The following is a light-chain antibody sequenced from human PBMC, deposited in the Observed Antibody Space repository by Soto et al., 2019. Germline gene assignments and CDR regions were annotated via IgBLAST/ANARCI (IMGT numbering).Light chain of an antibody. CDR3: QKYGSSFT. J-gene: IGKJ3*01. CDR2: GAS. V-gene: IGKV3-20*01. Sequence: EIVLTQSPGTLSLSPGVRATLSCRASQSVSSNYLAWYQHKPGQAPRLLIYGASSRATGIPDRFSGSGSGTDFTLTISRLEPEDFALYYCQKYGSSFTFGPGTKVDIK. CDR1: QSVSSNY.